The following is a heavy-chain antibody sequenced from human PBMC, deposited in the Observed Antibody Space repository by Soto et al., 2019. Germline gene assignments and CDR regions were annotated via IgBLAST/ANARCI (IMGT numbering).Heavy chain of an antibody. CDR3: AREGAAPYYYYGMDV. Sequence: QVQLQESGPGLVKPSQTLSLTCTVSGGSISSGGYFWSWIRQHPGKGLEWIGFIYYSGSTYYNPSLKSRVTISVDTSKNQFPRKLSSVTAADTAVYYCAREGAAPYYYYGMDVWGQGTTVTVSS. CDR2: IYYSGST. J-gene: IGHJ6*02. CDR1: GGSISSGGYF. V-gene: IGHV4-31*03. D-gene: IGHD6-6*01.